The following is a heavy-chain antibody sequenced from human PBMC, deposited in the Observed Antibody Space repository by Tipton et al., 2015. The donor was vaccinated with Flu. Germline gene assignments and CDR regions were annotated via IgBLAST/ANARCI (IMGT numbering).Heavy chain of an antibody. CDR2: MNPNSGNT. V-gene: IGHV1-8*01. CDR1: GYTFTSYD. Sequence: QMQLVQSGAEVKKPGASVKVSCKASGYTFTSYDINWVRQATGRGLEWMGWMNPNSGNTGYAQKFQGRVTMTRNTSISTAYMELSSLRSEDTAVYYCARELYSSSWALYYYYGMDVWGQGTTVTVSS. J-gene: IGHJ6*02. D-gene: IGHD6-13*01. CDR3: ARELYSSSWALYYYYGMDV.